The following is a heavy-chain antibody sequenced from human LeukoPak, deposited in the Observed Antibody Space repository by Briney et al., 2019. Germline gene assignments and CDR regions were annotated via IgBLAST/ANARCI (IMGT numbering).Heavy chain of an antibody. V-gene: IGHV3-73*01. J-gene: IGHJ4*02. D-gene: IGHD3-3*01. CDR2: IRSKANSYAT. CDR3: TRRRYDFWSGYYDDY. CDR1: GFTFSGSA. Sequence: GGSLKLSCAASGFTFSGSAMHWVRQASGKGLEWVGRIRSKANSYATAYAASVKGRFTISRDDPKNTAYLQMNSLKTEDTAVYYCTRRRYDFWSGYYDDYWGQGTLVTVSS.